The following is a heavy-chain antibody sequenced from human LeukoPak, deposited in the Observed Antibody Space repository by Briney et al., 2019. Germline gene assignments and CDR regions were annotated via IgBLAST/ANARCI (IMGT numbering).Heavy chain of an antibody. D-gene: IGHD3-22*01. CDR2: IKQDGSEK. CDR1: GFTFSSYW. CDR3: ARGPLDTYDSSGYSDC. J-gene: IGHJ4*02. V-gene: IGHV3-7*01. Sequence: PGGSLRLSCAASGFTFSSYWMSWVRQAPGKGLEGVANIKQDGSEKYYVDSVKGRFTISRDNAKNSLYLQMNSLRAEDTAVYYCARGPLDTYDSSGYSDCWGQGTLVTVSS.